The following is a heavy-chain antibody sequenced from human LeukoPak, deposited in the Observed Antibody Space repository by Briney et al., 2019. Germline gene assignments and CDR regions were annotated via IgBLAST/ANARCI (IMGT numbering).Heavy chain of an antibody. Sequence: PGGSLRLSCAASGFTFDDYAMHWVRQAPGKGLEWVSGISWNSGSIGYADSVKGRFTISRDNAKNSLYLQMNSLRAEDTALYYCAKDGLPAAGQFDYWGQGTLVTVSS. V-gene: IGHV3-9*01. J-gene: IGHJ4*02. D-gene: IGHD6-13*01. CDR2: ISWNSGSI. CDR3: AKDGLPAAGQFDY. CDR1: GFTFDDYA.